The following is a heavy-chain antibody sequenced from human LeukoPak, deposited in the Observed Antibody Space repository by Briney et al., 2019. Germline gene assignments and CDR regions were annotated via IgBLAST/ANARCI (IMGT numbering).Heavy chain of an antibody. J-gene: IGHJ4*02. CDR1: GYTFTSYG. CDR3: ARVGRFLEWLFYQDDY. Sequence: ASVKVSCKASGYTFTSYGISWVRQAPGQGLEWMGWISAYNGNTNYAQKLQGRVTMTTDTSTSTAYMELRSLRSDDTAVYYCARVGRFLEWLFYQDDYWGQGTLVTVSS. D-gene: IGHD3-3*01. CDR2: ISAYNGNT. V-gene: IGHV1-18*01.